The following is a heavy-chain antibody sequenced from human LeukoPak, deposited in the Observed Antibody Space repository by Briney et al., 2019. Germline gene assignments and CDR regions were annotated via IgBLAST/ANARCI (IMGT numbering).Heavy chain of an antibody. Sequence: GGSLRLSCAASGFSFSTYAMSWARQAPGKGLEWVSGVNGNGGSTSYADSVKGRFTIFRDNSKNTVYLQMNSLRVEDTAVYYCAKSLYGGCDYWGQGTVVTVSS. J-gene: IGHJ4*02. CDR2: VNGNGGST. CDR3: AKSLYGGCDY. V-gene: IGHV3-23*01. CDR1: GFSFSTYA. D-gene: IGHD3-16*02.